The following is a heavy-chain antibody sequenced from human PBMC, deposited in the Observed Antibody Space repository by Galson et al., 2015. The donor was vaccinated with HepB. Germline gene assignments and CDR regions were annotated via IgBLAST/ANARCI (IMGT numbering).Heavy chain of an antibody. CDR3: TTGIQLWLPNV. CDR1: GFTFTNAW. J-gene: IGHJ4*02. V-gene: IGHV3-15*01. CDR2: IKSKNEGETT. Sequence: SGFTFTNAWVTWVRQAPGKGLEWVGRIKSKNEGETTDYAPPVKGRFTVSRDDSENTVFLQMNSLKTEDTAVYYCTTGIQLWLPNVWGQGTLVTVSS. D-gene: IGHD5-18*01.